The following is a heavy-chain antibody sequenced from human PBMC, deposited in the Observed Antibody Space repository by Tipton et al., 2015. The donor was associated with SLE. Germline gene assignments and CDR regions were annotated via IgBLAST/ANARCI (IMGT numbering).Heavy chain of an antibody. Sequence: SLRLSCAASGFTFSTYSMNWVRQAPGKGLEWVSYISSSSSTIYYADSVKGRFTISRDNAKNSLYLQMNSLRAEDTAVYYCAKPLRGPAARYGDYYYGMDVWGQGTTVTVSS. CDR3: AKPLRGPAARYGDYYYGMDV. CDR2: ISSSSSTI. CDR1: GFTFSTYS. J-gene: IGHJ6*02. V-gene: IGHV3-48*01. D-gene: IGHD2-2*01.